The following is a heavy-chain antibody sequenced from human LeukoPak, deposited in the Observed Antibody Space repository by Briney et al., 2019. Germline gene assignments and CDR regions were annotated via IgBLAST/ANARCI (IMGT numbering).Heavy chain of an antibody. J-gene: IGHJ5*02. Sequence: PSETLSLTCTVSGGSISSGDYYWSWIRQPPGKGLEWIGYIYYSGSTYYNPSLKSRVTISVDTSKNQFSPKLSSVTAADTAVYYCARGIVVPAAMGFDPWGQGTLVTVSS. CDR3: ARGIVVPAAMGFDP. V-gene: IGHV4-30-4*08. CDR1: GGSISSGDYY. D-gene: IGHD2-2*01. CDR2: IYYSGST.